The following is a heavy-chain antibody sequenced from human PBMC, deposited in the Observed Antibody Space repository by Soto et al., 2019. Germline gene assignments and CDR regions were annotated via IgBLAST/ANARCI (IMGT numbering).Heavy chain of an antibody. D-gene: IGHD3-10*01. CDR1: GGSISSYY. CDR2: IYCSGST. CDR3: ARVWGGAFDI. J-gene: IGHJ3*02. V-gene: IGHV4-59*01. Sequence: QVQLQESGPGLVKPSETLSLTCTVSGGSISSYYRSWIRQPPGKGLEWIGYIYCSGSTNYNPSLKSRVTISVDTSKNQFSLKLSSVTAADTAVYYCARVWGGAFDIWGHGTMVTVSS.